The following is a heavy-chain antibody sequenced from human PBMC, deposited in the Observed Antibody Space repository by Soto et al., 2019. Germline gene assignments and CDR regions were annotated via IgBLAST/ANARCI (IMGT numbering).Heavy chain of an antibody. Sequence: QVQLVESGGGVVQPGRSLRLSCAASGFTFSSYAMHWVRQAPGKGLEWVAVISYDGSNKYYADSVKGRFTISRDNSKNTLYLQMNSLRAEDTAVYYCARDLRGLRFLEWLLTYWGQGTPVTVSS. V-gene: IGHV3-30-3*01. CDR1: GFTFSSYA. D-gene: IGHD3-3*01. J-gene: IGHJ4*02. CDR3: ARDLRGLRFLEWLLTY. CDR2: ISYDGSNK.